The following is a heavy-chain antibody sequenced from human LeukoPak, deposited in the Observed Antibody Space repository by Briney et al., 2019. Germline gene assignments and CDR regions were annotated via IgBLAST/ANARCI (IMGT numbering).Heavy chain of an antibody. J-gene: IGHJ6*02. CDR2: IIPIFGIA. D-gene: IGHD2-2*01. V-gene: IGHV1-69*04. Sequence: GASVKVSCKASGGTFSSYAISWVRQAPGQGLEWMGRIIPIFGIANYAQKFQGRVTITADKSTSTAYMELSSLRSEDTAVYYCASHIVVVPAALYCYYGMDVWGQGTTVTVSS. CDR3: ASHIVVVPAALYCYYGMDV. CDR1: GGTFSSYA.